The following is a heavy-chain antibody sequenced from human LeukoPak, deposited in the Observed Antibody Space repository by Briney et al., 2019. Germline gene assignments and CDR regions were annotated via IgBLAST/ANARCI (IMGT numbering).Heavy chain of an antibody. CDR2: IYYSGST. V-gene: IGHV4-59*01. CDR1: GGSISSYY. Sequence: SETLSLTCTVSGGSISSYYWSRIRQPPGKGLEWIGYIYYSGSTNYNPSLKSRVTISVDTSKNQFSLKLSSVTAADTAVYYCARATNYDYVWGSYRLYYFDYWGQGTLVTVSS. D-gene: IGHD3-16*02. J-gene: IGHJ4*02. CDR3: ARATNYDYVWGSYRLYYFDY.